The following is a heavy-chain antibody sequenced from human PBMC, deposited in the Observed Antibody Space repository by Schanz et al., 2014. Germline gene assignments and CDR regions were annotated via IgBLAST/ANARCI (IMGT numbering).Heavy chain of an antibody. Sequence: EVQLVESGGGLIHPGGSLRLSCAVSGFTVNTNYMTWVRQAPGKGLECVSILYIRSTYYADSVKGRFTISRDNSKNMVFLQMNSRRVEDTAIYYCARDEGKDGYNLAFDVWGQGTLVTVSS. CDR1: GFTVNTNY. V-gene: IGHV3-53*01. J-gene: IGHJ3*01. CDR2: LYIRST. CDR3: ARDEGKDGYNLAFDV. D-gene: IGHD5-12*01.